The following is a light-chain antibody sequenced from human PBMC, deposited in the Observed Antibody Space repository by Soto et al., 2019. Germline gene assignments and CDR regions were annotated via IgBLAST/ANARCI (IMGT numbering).Light chain of an antibody. V-gene: IGKV3-15*01. Sequence: EIVMTQSPATLSVSPVERATLSCRASENIYTNLAWYQQKPGQAPRLLFYGASTRATGLPARFSGSGSGTEFTLTISSLQSEDFAVYYCQQYNNWPPITFGQGTRLEIK. CDR1: ENIYTN. CDR2: GAS. J-gene: IGKJ5*01. CDR3: QQYNNWPPIT.